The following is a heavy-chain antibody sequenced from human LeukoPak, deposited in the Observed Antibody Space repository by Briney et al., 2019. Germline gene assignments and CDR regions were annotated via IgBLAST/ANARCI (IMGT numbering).Heavy chain of an antibody. CDR2: IYTSGST. V-gene: IGHV4-4*07. J-gene: IGHJ5*02. CDR3: ARDQGSSSYNWFDP. CDR1: GGSISSYY. Sequence: SETLSLTCTVSGGSISSYYWSWIRQPAGKGLEWIGRIYTSGSTNYNPSLKSRVTMSVDTSKNQFSLKLSSVTAADTAVYYCARDQGSSSYNWFDPWGQGTLVTVSS. D-gene: IGHD6-6*01.